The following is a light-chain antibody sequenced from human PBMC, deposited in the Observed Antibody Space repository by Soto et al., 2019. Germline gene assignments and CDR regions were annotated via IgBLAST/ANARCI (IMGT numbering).Light chain of an antibody. J-gene: IGLJ1*01. Sequence: QSALTQPASVSGSPGQSIAISCTGTSSDVGRYNYVSWYQQHPGKAPKLMIYEVSNRPSGVSNRFSGSKSGNTASLTISGLHAEDEADYYCSAYTTSSTTLYVFGTGTKVTVL. CDR1: SSDVGRYNY. CDR3: SAYTTSSTTLYV. V-gene: IGLV2-14*01. CDR2: EVS.